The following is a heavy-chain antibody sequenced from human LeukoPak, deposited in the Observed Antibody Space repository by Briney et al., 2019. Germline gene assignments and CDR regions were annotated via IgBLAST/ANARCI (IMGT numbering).Heavy chain of an antibody. CDR2: IYYSGST. Sequence: PSETLSLTCTISGGSISSSSYYWGWIRQPPGKGLEWIGYIYYSGSTYYKPSLKSRTSISIDASKNQFSLKLSSVTAADTAVYYCARDSYSSSSGNFDYWGQGTLVTVSS. V-gene: IGHV4-39*07. D-gene: IGHD6-6*01. J-gene: IGHJ4*02. CDR1: GGSISSSSYY. CDR3: ARDSYSSSSGNFDY.